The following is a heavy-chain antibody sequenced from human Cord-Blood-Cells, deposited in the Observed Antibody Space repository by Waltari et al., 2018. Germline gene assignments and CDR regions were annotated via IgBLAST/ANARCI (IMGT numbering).Heavy chain of an antibody. D-gene: IGHD6-19*01. V-gene: IGHV6-1*01. J-gene: IGHJ4*02. CDR2: ANYRSKWYN. CDR1: GDSVSSNSAA. Sequence: QVQLQQSGPGLVKPSQTLSLTCAISGDSVSSNSAAWNWIRHSPSRGLEWLGRANYRSKWYNDYAVSVKSRISINPDTSKNRCSLQLNSVTAEDTAVYYCARVAGYSSGWYRGYFDYWGQGTLVTVSS. CDR3: ARVAGYSSGWYRGYFDY.